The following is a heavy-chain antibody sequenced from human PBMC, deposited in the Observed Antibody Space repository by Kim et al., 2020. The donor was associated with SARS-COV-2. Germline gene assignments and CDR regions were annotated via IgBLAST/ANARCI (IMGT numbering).Heavy chain of an antibody. CDR3: ARDRGYYYDSSGYYRMPDYYYGMDV. D-gene: IGHD3-22*01. Sequence: ASVKVSCKASGYTFTSYGISWVRQAPGQGLEWMGWISAYNGNTNYAQKLQGRVTMTTDTSTSTAYMELRSLRSDDTAVYYCARDRGYYYDSSGYYRMPDYYYGMDVWGQGTTVTVSS. J-gene: IGHJ6*01. CDR1: GYTFTSYG. CDR2: ISAYNGNT. V-gene: IGHV1-18*01.